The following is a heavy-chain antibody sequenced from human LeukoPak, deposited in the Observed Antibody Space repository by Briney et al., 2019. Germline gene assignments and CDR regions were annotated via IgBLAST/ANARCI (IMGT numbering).Heavy chain of an antibody. Sequence: ASVKVSCKASGYTFTRYDINWVRQATGQGLECMGWMNPNSGNTGYAQKFQGRVTISINTSIRTADMAVSSLRSEDTALYYCARGSKKFGGSCCLYWGEGTLVSVPS. CDR2: MNPNSGNT. V-gene: IGHV1-8*01. CDR1: GYTFTRYD. J-gene: IGHJ4*02. D-gene: IGHD2-15*01. CDR3: ARGSKKFGGSCCLY.